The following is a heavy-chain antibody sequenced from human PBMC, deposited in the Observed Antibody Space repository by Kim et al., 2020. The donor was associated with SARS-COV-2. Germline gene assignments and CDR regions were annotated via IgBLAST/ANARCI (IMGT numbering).Heavy chain of an antibody. CDR2: IIPILGIA. Sequence: SAKVSCKASGGTFSSYAISWVRQAPGQGLEWMGRIIPILGIANYAQKFQGRVTITADKSTSTAYMELSSLRSEDTAVYYCARGGWHSSSAGHNWFDPWGQGTLVTVSS. V-gene: IGHV1-69*04. D-gene: IGHD6-6*01. CDR1: GGTFSSYA. CDR3: ARGGWHSSSAGHNWFDP. J-gene: IGHJ5*02.